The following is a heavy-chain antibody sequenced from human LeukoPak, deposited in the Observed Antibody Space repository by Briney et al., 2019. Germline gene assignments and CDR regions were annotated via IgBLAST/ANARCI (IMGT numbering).Heavy chain of an antibody. Sequence: PGGSLRLSCAASGFTFSSYGMHWVRQAPGKGLEWVAVIWYDGSNKYYADSVKGRFTISRDNSKNTLYLQMNSLRAEDTAVYYRARDKARYYYYGSGSYHFDYWGQGTLVTVSS. D-gene: IGHD3-10*01. V-gene: IGHV3-33*01. CDR1: GFTFSSYG. J-gene: IGHJ4*02. CDR2: IWYDGSNK. CDR3: ARDKARYYYYGSGSYHFDY.